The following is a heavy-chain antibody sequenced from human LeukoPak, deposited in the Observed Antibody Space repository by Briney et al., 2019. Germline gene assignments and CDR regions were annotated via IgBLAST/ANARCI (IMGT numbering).Heavy chain of an antibody. CDR1: GYTFTSYS. D-gene: IGHD4-23*01. Sequence: ASVKVSCKASGYTFTSYSMHWVRQAPGQSLEWMGWINAGNGKTKYSQKFQGRVTITADESTSTAYMELSSLRSEDTAVYYCARGSVYGGSRGVLDYWGQGTLVTVSS. CDR3: ARGSVYGGSRGVLDY. CDR2: INAGNGKT. J-gene: IGHJ4*02. V-gene: IGHV1-3*01.